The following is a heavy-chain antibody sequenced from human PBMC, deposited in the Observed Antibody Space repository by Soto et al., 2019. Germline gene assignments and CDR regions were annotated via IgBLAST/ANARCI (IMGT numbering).Heavy chain of an antibody. CDR2: ISGSGGST. D-gene: IGHD2-15*01. CDR3: AKSGGYCSGGSCFPGNYYYGMDV. J-gene: IGHJ6*02. CDR1: GFTFSSYA. V-gene: IGHV3-23*01. Sequence: PGGSLRLSCAASGFTFSSYAMSWVRQAPGKGLEWVSAISGSGGSTYYADSVKGRFTISRDNSKNTLYLQINSLRAEDMSVYYCAKSGGYCSGGSCFPGNYYYGMDVWGQGTTVTV.